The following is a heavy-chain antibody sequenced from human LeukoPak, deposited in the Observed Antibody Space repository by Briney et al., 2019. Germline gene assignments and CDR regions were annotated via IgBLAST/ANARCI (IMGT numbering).Heavy chain of an antibody. D-gene: IGHD3-22*01. V-gene: IGHV1-69*13. Sequence: SVKVSCKASGGTFSSYAISWVRQAPGQGLEWMGRIIPIFGTANYAQKFQGRVTITSDESTSTAYMELSSLRSEDTAVDYCARDRGYDSSGYDDYWGQGTLVTVSS. CDR1: GGTFSSYA. CDR3: ARDRGYDSSGYDDY. J-gene: IGHJ4*02. CDR2: IIPIFGTA.